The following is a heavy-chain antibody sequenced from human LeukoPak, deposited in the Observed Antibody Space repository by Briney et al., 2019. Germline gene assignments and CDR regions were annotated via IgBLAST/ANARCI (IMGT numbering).Heavy chain of an antibody. Sequence: PGGSLRLSCSASGFTFSSYAMHWVRQAPGKGLEYVSAISSNGGSTYYADSVKGRFTISRDNSKNTLYLQMSSLRAEDTAVYYCVKAVGALAAAGRGYFDYWGQGTLVTVSS. V-gene: IGHV3-64D*09. D-gene: IGHD6-13*01. J-gene: IGHJ4*02. CDR2: ISSNGGST. CDR1: GFTFSSYA. CDR3: VKAVGALAAAGRGYFDY.